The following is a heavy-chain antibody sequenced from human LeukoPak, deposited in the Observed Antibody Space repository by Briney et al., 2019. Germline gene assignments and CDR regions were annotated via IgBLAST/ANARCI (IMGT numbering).Heavy chain of an antibody. J-gene: IGHJ4*02. Sequence: GGSLRLSCTASGLTLSNYWMIWVRQAPGKGLQWVAKIKQDGSEKYYVDSVKGRFTISRDNAENSLYLQMDSLRVEDTAVYYCAARSSGNPYFWGQGTLVTVSS. CDR3: AARSSGNPYF. CDR2: IKQDGSEK. CDR1: GLTLSNYW. D-gene: IGHD1-26*01. V-gene: IGHV3-7*03.